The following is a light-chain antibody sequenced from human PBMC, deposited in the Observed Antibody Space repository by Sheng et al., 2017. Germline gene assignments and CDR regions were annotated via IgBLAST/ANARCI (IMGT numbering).Light chain of an antibody. V-gene: IGLV3-9*01. J-gene: IGLJ2*01. CDR1: YIGSKN. Sequence: SYDLTQPLSVSVALGQTARITCGGTYIGSKNVHWYQQKPGQAPTLVIYRECQAALLRSLARFSGSNSGNTATLTISSAQAGDEADYYCQVWDSSTHVIFGGGTKLTVL. CDR2: REC. CDR3: QVWDSSTHVI.